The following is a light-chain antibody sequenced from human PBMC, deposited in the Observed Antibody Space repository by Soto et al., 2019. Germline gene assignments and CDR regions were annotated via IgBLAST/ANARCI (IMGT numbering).Light chain of an antibody. CDR2: EDT. CDR1: SSDVGGYNY. J-gene: IGLJ2*01. CDR3: SSYAGFNNYVV. Sequence: QSALTQPPSASGSPGQSVTISCTGTSSDVGGYNYVSWYQQYPGKAPKLMIYEDTKRPSGVPDRFSGSKSGNTASLTVSGLQAEDEADYYCSSYAGFNNYVVFGGGTKLTVL. V-gene: IGLV2-8*01.